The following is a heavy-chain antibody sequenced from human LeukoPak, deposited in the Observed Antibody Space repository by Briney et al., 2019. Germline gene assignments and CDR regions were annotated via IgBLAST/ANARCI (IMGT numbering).Heavy chain of an antibody. CDR1: GGSITSGNYY. Sequence: SETLSLTCAVSGGSITSGNYYRSWIRQAPGGGLEWIGYIYHSGDTYSNPSLKGRATVSMDRSKNQFSLNLSSVTAADTAVYYCARLIAADPQLDCWGQGTLVTVSS. CDR3: ARLIAADPQLDC. D-gene: IGHD6-13*01. CDR2: IYHSGDT. V-gene: IGHV4-30-2*01. J-gene: IGHJ4*02.